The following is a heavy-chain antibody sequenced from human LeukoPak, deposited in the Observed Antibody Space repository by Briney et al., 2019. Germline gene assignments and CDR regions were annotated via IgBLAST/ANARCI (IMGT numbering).Heavy chain of an antibody. D-gene: IGHD3-22*01. CDR3: ARIRHYYDSTAKPLDAFDI. J-gene: IGHJ3*02. V-gene: IGHV1-2*02. CDR1: GYTFTGYY. CDR2: INPNSGGT. Sequence: PGASVKVSCKASGYTFTGYYMHWVRQAPGQGLEWMGWINPNSGGTNYAQKFQGRVTMTRDTSISTAYMELSRLRSDDTAVYYCARIRHYYDSTAKPLDAFDIWGQGTMVTVSS.